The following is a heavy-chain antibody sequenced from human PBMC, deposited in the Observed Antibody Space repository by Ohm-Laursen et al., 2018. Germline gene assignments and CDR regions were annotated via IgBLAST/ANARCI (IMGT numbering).Heavy chain of an antibody. CDR3: ARQRGYSGYDLNY. CDR1: GGTFSSYA. Sequence: VASVKVSCKASGGTFSSYAISWVRQAPGQGLEWMGGIIPIFGTANYAQKFQGRVTITADESTSTAYMELSSLRSEDTAVYYCARQRGYSGYDLNYWGQGTLVTVSS. D-gene: IGHD5-12*01. J-gene: IGHJ4*02. V-gene: IGHV1-69*13. CDR2: IIPIFGTA.